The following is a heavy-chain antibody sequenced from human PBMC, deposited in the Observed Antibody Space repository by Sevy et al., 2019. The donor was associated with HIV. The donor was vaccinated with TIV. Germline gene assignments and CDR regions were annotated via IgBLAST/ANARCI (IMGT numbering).Heavy chain of an antibody. D-gene: IGHD3-22*01. Sequence: GGSLRLSCAASGFTFSYYAMHWVRQAPGKGLEWVAVISYDGTNKQYAESVKGRFTISRDNSKSTLYLQMNSLRAEDTAVYYCARDRGYYVSSGFYSRYYFDYWGQGTLVTVSS. CDR2: ISYDGTNK. CDR1: GFTFSYYA. J-gene: IGHJ4*02. V-gene: IGHV3-30-3*01. CDR3: ARDRGYYVSSGFYSRYYFDY.